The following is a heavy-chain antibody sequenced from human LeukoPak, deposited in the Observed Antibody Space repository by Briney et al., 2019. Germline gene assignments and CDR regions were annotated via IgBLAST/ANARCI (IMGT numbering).Heavy chain of an antibody. CDR2: FDPEDGET. D-gene: IGHD3-10*01. Sequence: ASVKVSCKVSGYTLTELSMHWVRQAPGKGLEWMGGFDPEDGETIYAQKFQGRVTMTEDTSTDTAYMELSSLRSEDTAVYYCATDLSGSGKYYFDYWGRGTLVTVSS. V-gene: IGHV1-24*01. CDR1: GYTLTELS. J-gene: IGHJ4*02. CDR3: ATDLSGSGKYYFDY.